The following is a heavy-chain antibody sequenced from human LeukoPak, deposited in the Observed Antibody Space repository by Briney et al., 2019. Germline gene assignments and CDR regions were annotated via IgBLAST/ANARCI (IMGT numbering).Heavy chain of an antibody. Sequence: SVKVSCKASGGTFSSYAISWVRQAPGQGLEWMGGIIPIFGTANYAQKFQGRVTITADESTSTVYMELSSLRSEDTAVYYCARASVSVLRYFDWLSQGYYFDYRGQGTLVTVSS. CDR2: IIPIFGTA. V-gene: IGHV1-69*13. J-gene: IGHJ4*02. CDR1: GGTFSSYA. D-gene: IGHD3-9*01. CDR3: ARASVSVLRYFDWLSQGYYFDY.